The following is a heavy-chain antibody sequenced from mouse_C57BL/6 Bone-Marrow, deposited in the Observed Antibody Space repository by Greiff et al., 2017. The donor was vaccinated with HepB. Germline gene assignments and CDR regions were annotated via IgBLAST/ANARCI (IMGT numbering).Heavy chain of an antibody. CDR3: ARYYYNYENFDV. J-gene: IGHJ1*03. Sequence: EVQLQESGPGLVKPSQSLSLTCSVTGYSITSGYYWNWIRQFPGNILEWMGYISYDGSNNYNPSLKNRISITRDTSKNQFFLKLNSVTTEDTAAYSCARYYYNYENFDVWGTGTTVTVSS. V-gene: IGHV3-6*01. CDR1: GYSITSGYY. D-gene: IGHD2-4*01. CDR2: ISYDGSN.